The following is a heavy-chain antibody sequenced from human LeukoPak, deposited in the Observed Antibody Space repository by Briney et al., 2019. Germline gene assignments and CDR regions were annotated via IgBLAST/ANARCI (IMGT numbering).Heavy chain of an antibody. CDR2: INPNSGGT. V-gene: IGHV1-2*02. J-gene: IGHJ4*02. CDR3: ARGGIVAATRGDY. D-gene: IGHD2-15*01. Sequence: ASVKVSCKASGYTFTGYYMHWVQQAPGQGLEWMGWINPNSGGTNYAQKFQGRVTMTRDTSISTAYMELSRLRSDDTAVYYCARGGIVAATRGDYWGQGTLVTVSS. CDR1: GYTFTGYY.